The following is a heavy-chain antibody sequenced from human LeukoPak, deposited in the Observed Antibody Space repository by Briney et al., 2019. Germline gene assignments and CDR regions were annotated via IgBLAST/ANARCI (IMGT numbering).Heavy chain of an antibody. J-gene: IGHJ4*02. Sequence: SETLSLTCTVSGGSISSYYWSWIRQPPGKGLEWIGYIYYSGSTNYNPSLKSRVTISVDTSKNQFSLKLSSVTAADTAVYYCAKDSRRGGSGEYYFDYWGQGTLVTVSS. D-gene: IGHD3-10*01. V-gene: IGHV4-59*01. CDR3: AKDSRRGGSGEYYFDY. CDR1: GGSISSYY. CDR2: IYYSGST.